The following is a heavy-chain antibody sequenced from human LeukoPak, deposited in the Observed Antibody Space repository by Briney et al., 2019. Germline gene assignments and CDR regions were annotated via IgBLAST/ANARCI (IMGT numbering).Heavy chain of an antibody. CDR3: ARGLGESGTTDWLYNWFDP. CDR1: GGSTSSGDYY. D-gene: IGHD1-1*01. Sequence: SQTLSLTCTVSGGSTSSGDYYWSWIRQPPGKGLEWIGYIYYSGSTYYNPSLKSRVTISVDTSKNQFSLKLSSVTAADTAVYYCARGLGESGTTDWLYNWFDPWGQGTLVTVSS. CDR2: IYYSGST. J-gene: IGHJ5*02. V-gene: IGHV4-30-4*01.